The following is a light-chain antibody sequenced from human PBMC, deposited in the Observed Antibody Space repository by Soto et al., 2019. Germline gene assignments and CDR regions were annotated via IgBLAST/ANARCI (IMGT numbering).Light chain of an antibody. V-gene: IGKV3-15*01. Sequence: EIVMTQSPATLSLSPGERATLSCRASERLTGNLAWYQHRPGQAPRLLIYEVSTRATYIPARFSGRGSRTEFTLTISSLQAEDSEVYYCQQYQDWPRTFGQGTKVEI. CDR3: QQYQDWPRT. CDR2: EVS. CDR1: ERLTGN. J-gene: IGKJ1*01.